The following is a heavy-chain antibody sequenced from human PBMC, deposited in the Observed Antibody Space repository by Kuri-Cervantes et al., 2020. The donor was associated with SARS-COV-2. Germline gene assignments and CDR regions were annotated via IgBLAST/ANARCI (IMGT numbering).Heavy chain of an antibody. V-gene: IGHV3-21*01. CDR3: ARDRDGYSSSWYGGYYYGMDV. CDR1: GFTLSSYS. D-gene: IGHD6-13*01. Sequence: GESLKISCAASGFTLSSYSMNWVRQAPGKGLEWVSSISSSSSYIYYADSVKGRFTISRDNAKNSLYLQMNSLRAEDTAVYYCARDRDGYSSSWYGGYYYGMDVWGQGTTVTVSS. CDR2: ISSSSSYI. J-gene: IGHJ6*02.